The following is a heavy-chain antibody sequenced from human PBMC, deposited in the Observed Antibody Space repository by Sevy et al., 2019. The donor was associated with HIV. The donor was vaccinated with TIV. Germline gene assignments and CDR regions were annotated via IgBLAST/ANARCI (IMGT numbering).Heavy chain of an antibody. J-gene: IGHJ3*02. CDR2: IWYDGSNK. CDR1: GFTFSSYG. CDR3: ARSPSSGWYGDAFDI. D-gene: IGHD6-19*01. V-gene: IGHV3-33*01. Sequence: GGSLRLSCAASGFTFSSYGMHWVRQAPGKGLEWVAVIWYDGSNKYYADSVKGRFTISRDNSNNTLYLQMNSLRAEDTAVYYCARSPSSGWYGDAFDIWGQGTMVTVSS.